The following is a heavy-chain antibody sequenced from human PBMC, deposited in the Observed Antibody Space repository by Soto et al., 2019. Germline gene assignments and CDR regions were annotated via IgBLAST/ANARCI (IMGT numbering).Heavy chain of an antibody. Sequence: EVQLLESGGGLVQPGESLRLSCAASGFTFSSYAMSWVRQAPGKGLEWVSVSSGSDDSTYYADSVKGRFPISRDNSKNTLDLQMNSLRAEDTAVYYCAKRSSSSTFDYWGQGTLVTVSS. V-gene: IGHV3-23*01. D-gene: IGHD6-6*01. CDR1: GFTFSSYA. CDR2: SSGSDDST. J-gene: IGHJ4*02. CDR3: AKRSSSSTFDY.